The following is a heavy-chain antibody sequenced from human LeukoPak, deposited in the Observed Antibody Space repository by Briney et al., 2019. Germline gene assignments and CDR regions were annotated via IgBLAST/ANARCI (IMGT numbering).Heavy chain of an antibody. CDR3: ARGLIIAAAAGDYNWFDP. V-gene: IGHV1-2*02. D-gene: IGHD6-13*01. CDR1: GYTFTGYY. CDR2: INPNSGGT. J-gene: IGHJ5*02. Sequence: PGASVKVSCKASGYTFTGYYMHRVRQAPGQGLEWMGWINPNSGGTNYAQKFQGRVTMTRDTSISTAYMELSRLRSDDTAVYYCARGLIIAAAAGDYNWFDPWGQGTLVTVYS.